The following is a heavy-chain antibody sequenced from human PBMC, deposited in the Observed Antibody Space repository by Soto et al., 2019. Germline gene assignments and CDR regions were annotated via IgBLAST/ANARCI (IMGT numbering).Heavy chain of an antibody. CDR3: ARDFVAAAGIGVDYYYDYGMDV. CDR1: GFTFSSYA. J-gene: IGHJ6*02. Sequence: GGSLRLSCAASGFTFSSYAMHLVRQSPGKGLEWVAVISYDGSNKYYADSVKGRFTISRDNYKNTLYLQMNSLRAEDTAVYYCARDFVAAAGIGVDYYYDYGMDVWGQGTTVTVSS. D-gene: IGHD6-13*01. V-gene: IGHV3-30-3*01. CDR2: ISYDGSNK.